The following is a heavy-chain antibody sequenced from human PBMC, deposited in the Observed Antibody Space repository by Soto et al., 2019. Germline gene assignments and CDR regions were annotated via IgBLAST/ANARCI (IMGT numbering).Heavy chain of an antibody. CDR2: IIPIFGTA. D-gene: IGHD5-12*01. J-gene: IGHJ6*02. V-gene: IGHV1-69*13. CDR1: GGTFSSYA. Sequence: ASGKVSCKASGGTFSSYAISWVRQAPGQGLEWMGGIIPIFGTANYAQKFQGRVTITADESTSTAYMELSSLRSEDTAVYYCARDIHGYNYGDYYYGMDVWGQGTTVTVSS. CDR3: ARDIHGYNYGDYYYGMDV.